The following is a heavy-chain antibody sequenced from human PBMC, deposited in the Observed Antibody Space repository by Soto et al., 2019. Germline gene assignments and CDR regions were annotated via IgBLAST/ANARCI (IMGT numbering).Heavy chain of an antibody. V-gene: IGHV1-18*01. CDR3: ARDCSGATCSFNY. D-gene: IGHD2-15*01. CDR1: GYTFTSYG. CDR2: ISAYSGNI. J-gene: IGHJ4*02. Sequence: QVQLVQSAADVKKPGASVKVSCKTSGYTFTSYGTSWVRQVPGQGLEWMGWISAYSGNINYAQKFQDRVTMTTDTSTSTAYMELRSLRSDDTAVYYCARDCSGATCSFNYWGQGTLVTVSS.